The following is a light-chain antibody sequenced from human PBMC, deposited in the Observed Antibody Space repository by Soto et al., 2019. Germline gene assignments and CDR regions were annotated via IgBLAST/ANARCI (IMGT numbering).Light chain of an antibody. J-gene: IGLJ1*01. Sequence: QSVRTPAPSVSAAPGREVTISCSRSRSNVWHNSVSWYQQLPGTAPKLLIYYNDKRPSGIPARFSGSKAGTSATLGITGLQTGDEAEYYCGAWDDRLTVYVFGTGTKVTVL. V-gene: IGLV1-51*01. CDR2: YND. CDR1: RSNVWHNS. CDR3: GAWDDRLTVYV.